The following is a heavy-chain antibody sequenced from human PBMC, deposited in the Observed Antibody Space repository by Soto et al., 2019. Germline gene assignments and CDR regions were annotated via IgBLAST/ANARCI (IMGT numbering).Heavy chain of an antibody. CDR1: GFTFSTYG. V-gene: IGHV3-30*18. D-gene: IGHD2-2*02. CDR3: AKDSPPYCGSTTCYMYYFDY. J-gene: IGHJ4*02. CDR2: ISYDGNNK. Sequence: QVKLVESGGGVVQPGRSLRLSCAASGFTFSTYGMHWVRQAPGKGLEWVAVISYDGNNKYYADSVKGRFTISRDNSNNTLYLQRNSLRAEDTAVYYCAKDSPPYCGSTTCYMYYFDYWGQGTLVTVSS.